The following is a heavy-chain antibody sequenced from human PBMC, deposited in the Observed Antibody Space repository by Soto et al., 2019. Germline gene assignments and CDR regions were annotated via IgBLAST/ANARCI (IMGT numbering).Heavy chain of an antibody. D-gene: IGHD1-26*01. J-gene: IGHJ6*02. CDR1: GFSVASSH. CDR3: AKDLRYSGSYSYYYYGMDV. CDR2: IYSGGST. V-gene: IGHV3-53*05. Sequence: GGSLKLSCALPGFSVASSHMKWVRQAPGKGLEWVSVIYSGGSTYYAVSVKGRFTISRDNSKNTLYLQMNSLRAEDTAVYYCAKDLRYSGSYSYYYYGMDVWGQGT.